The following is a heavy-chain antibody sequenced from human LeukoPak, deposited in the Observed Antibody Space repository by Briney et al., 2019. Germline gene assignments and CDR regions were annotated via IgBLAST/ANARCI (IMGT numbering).Heavy chain of an antibody. V-gene: IGHV4-4*09. CDR3: ARFTYTTRPSDV. D-gene: IGHD3-16*01. CDR2: IHSSGST. CDR1: GGSISGYY. Sequence: KPSETLSLTCTVSGGSISGYYWSWIRRPPGQTLEWIGYIHSSGSTNYNPSLQSRVTMSVDTSMNQFSLRLSSVTASDTAVYYCARFTYTTRPSDVWGKGTTVTVSS. J-gene: IGHJ6*04.